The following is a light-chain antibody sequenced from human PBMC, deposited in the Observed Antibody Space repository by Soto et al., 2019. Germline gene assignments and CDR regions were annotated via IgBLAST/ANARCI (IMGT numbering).Light chain of an antibody. CDR2: DAS. CDR3: QQYNNWPQT. Sequence: ETMMTQSPDTLSVSLGERATLSCRASQSLGSSLAWYQQKPGQAPRLLIYDASTRATGIPARFSGSGSGTDVTLTISGLQSEDFAVYYCQQYNNWPQTFGQGTKVEIK. CDR1: QSLGSS. V-gene: IGKV3-15*01. J-gene: IGKJ1*01.